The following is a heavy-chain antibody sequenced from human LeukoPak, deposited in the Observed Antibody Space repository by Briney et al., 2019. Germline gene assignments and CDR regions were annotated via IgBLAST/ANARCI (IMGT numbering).Heavy chain of an antibody. D-gene: IGHD6-13*01. CDR3: ARDSPSAGYDHLPENYYYYYGMDV. CDR2: ISAYNGNT. Sequence: VASVKVSCKASGYTFTSYGISWVRQAPGQGLEWMGWISAYNGNTNYAQKLQGRVTMTTDTSTSTAYMELRSLRSDDTAVYYCARDSPSAGYDHLPENYYYYYGMDVWGQGTTVTVSS. J-gene: IGHJ6*02. V-gene: IGHV1-18*01. CDR1: GYTFTSYG.